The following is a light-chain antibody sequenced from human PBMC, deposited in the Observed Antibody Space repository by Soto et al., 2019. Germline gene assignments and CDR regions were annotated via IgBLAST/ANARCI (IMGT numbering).Light chain of an antibody. V-gene: IGLV1-40*01. CDR2: GNS. J-gene: IGLJ2*01. Sequence: QPVLTQPPSVSGAPGQRVTISCTGSSSNIGAGYDVHWYQQLPGTAPKLLIYGNSNRPSGVPDRFSGSKSGTSASLAITGLQAEDEADYYCQSYDSSLSGRVVFGGGTQLTVL. CDR3: QSYDSSLSGRVV. CDR1: SSNIGAGYD.